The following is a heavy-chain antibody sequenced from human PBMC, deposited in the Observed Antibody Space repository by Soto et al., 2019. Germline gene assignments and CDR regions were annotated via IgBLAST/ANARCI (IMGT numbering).Heavy chain of an antibody. CDR2: IIPIFGTA. J-gene: IGHJ6*02. Sequence: SVKVSCKASGGTFSSYAISWVRQAPGQGLEWMGGIIPIFGTANYAQKFQGRVTITADESTSTAYMELSSLRSEDTAVYYCARRRGYGGNLGMDVWGQGPTVTVSS. D-gene: IGHD2-21*02. CDR3: ARRRGYGGNLGMDV. CDR1: GGTFSSYA. V-gene: IGHV1-69*13.